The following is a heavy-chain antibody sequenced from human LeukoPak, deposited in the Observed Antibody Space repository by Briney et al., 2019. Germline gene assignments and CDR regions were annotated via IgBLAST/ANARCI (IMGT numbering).Heavy chain of an antibody. CDR1: GGLISSCSYY. CDR3: ARVVLPHPWLPEKFDP. CDR2: FYDSGGT. V-gene: IGHV4-39*07. Sequence: PSETLSLLCTVSGGLISSCSYYWGWIRQPPGKGLEWNESFYDSGGTYYNPSLKSRVTISVDASKNQFSLKLSSVTAADTAVYYCARVVLPHPWLPEKFDPWGQGTLVTVSS. J-gene: IGHJ5*02. D-gene: IGHD2-8*01.